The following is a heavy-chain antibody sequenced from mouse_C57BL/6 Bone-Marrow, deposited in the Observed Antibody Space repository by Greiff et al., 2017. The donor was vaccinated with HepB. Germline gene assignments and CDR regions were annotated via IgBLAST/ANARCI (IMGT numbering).Heavy chain of an antibody. D-gene: IGHD3-2*02. Sequence: QVQLQQSGAELVRPGASVTLSCKASGYTFTDYEMHWVKQTPVHGLEWIGAIDPETGGTAYNQKFKGKAILTADKSSSTTYMELRSLTSEDSAVYYLTAQALYYAMDYWGRGTSVTVSS. CDR2: IDPETGGT. CDR1: GYTFTDYE. CDR3: TAQALYYAMDY. V-gene: IGHV1-15*01. J-gene: IGHJ4*01.